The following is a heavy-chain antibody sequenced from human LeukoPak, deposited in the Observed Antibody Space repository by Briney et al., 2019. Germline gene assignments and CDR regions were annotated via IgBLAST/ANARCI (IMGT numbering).Heavy chain of an antibody. CDR2: VSYSGST. Sequence: PSETLSLTCTVSGGSISSYYWSWVRQPPGKGLEWIGYVSYSGSTDYNPSLKSRVTISVDTSKNQFSLKLSSVTAADTAVYYCARHENDDILTGYYKPLHYYYYYMDVWGKGTTVTVSS. CDR1: GGSISSYY. V-gene: IGHV4-59*08. J-gene: IGHJ6*03. D-gene: IGHD3-9*01. CDR3: ARHENDDILTGYYKPLHYYYYYMDV.